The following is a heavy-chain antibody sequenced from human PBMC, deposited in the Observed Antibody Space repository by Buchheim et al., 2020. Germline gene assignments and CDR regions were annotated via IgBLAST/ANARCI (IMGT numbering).Heavy chain of an antibody. V-gene: IGHV3-48*04. D-gene: IGHD6-6*01. CDR2: ISSSSSTI. Sequence: EVQLVESGGGLVQPGGSLRLSCAASGFTFSSYSMNWVRQAPGKGLEWVSYISSSSSTIYYADSVKGRFTIYRDNAKNSLYLQMNSLRAEDTAVYYCARAIRLTQAARRPFDYWGQGTL. CDR3: ARAIRLTQAARRPFDY. CDR1: GFTFSSYS. J-gene: IGHJ4*02.